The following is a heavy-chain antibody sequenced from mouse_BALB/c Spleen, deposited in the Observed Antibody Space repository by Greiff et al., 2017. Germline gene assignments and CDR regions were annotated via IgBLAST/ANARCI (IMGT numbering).Heavy chain of an antibody. CDR1: GYSITSGSY. J-gene: IGHJ3*01. V-gene: IGHV3-6*02. CDR2: ISYDGSN. Sequence: ESGPGLVKPSQSLSLSCSATGYSITSGSYWNWIRQFPGNKLGWMGYISYDGSNNYNPSLKNRISITRDTSKNQFFLKLSSVTTEDTATYDCARGDYYGSSPFAYWGQGTLVTVSA. D-gene: IGHD1-1*01. CDR3: ARGDYYGSSPFAY.